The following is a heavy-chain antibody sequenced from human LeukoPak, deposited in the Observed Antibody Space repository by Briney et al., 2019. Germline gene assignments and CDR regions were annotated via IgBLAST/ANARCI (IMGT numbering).Heavy chain of an antibody. CDR3: ARDGQNRFYYMDV. V-gene: IGHV1-69*05. CDR1: GGTFSIYA. J-gene: IGHJ6*03. Sequence: SVKVSCKASGGTFSIYAISWVRQAPGQGLEWMGGIIPIFGTANYAQKFQGRVTITTDESTSTAYMELSSLRSEDTAVYYCARDGQNRFYYMDVWGKGTTVTVSS. D-gene: IGHD2/OR15-2a*01. CDR2: IIPIFGTA.